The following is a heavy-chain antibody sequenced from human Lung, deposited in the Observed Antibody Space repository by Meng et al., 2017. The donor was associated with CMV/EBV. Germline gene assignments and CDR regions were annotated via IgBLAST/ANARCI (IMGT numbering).Heavy chain of an antibody. D-gene: IGHD3-10*01. CDR3: AFSSGADYGSGSRDY. Sequence: SETXSLXXTVSGDSITSSSYYWGWIRQPPGKGLEWIGSMYYSANTYYNPSLKSRVTISVDTSQNQFSLTLTSVTAADTAVYYCAFSSGADYGSGSRDYWGQGTLVXVSS. CDR2: MYYSANT. V-gene: IGHV4-39*01. CDR1: GDSITSSSYY. J-gene: IGHJ4*02.